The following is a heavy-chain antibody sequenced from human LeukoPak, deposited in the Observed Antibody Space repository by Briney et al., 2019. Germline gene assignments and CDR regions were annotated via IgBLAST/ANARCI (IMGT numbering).Heavy chain of an antibody. D-gene: IGHD1-26*01. CDR2: ISSSSSYI. Sequence: GGSLRLSCAASGFTFSSYSMNWVRQAPGKGLEWVSSISSSSSYIYYADSVKGRFTISRDNAKNSLYLQMNSLRVEDTAVYYCAILATRGPKDCWGQGTLVTVSS. CDR1: GFTFSSYS. J-gene: IGHJ4*02. V-gene: IGHV3-21*01. CDR3: AILATRGPKDC.